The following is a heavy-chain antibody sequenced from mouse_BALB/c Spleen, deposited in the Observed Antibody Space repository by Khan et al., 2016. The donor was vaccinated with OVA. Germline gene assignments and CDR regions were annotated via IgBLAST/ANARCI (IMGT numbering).Heavy chain of an antibody. D-gene: IGHD1-1*01. CDR3: ARTTVGYAMDY. Sequence: VQLKQSGAELVKPGASVKLSCTASGFNIKDTYMHWVKQRPEQVLEWIGRIDPANGNTKYDPKFQGKATITADTSSNTAYLQLSSLTSEDTAVYYCARTTVGYAMDYWGQGTSVTVSS. J-gene: IGHJ4*01. V-gene: IGHV14-3*02. CDR1: GFNIKDTY. CDR2: IDPANGNT.